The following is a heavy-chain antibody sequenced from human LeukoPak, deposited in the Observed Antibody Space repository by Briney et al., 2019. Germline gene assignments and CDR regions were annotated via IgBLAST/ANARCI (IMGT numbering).Heavy chain of an antibody. V-gene: IGHV4-38-2*02. CDR1: GYSISSGYY. Sequence: PSETLSLTCTVSGYSISSGYYWGWIRQPPGKGLEWIGSISHSGSTYYNPSLKSRVTISVDTSKNQFSLKLRSVTAADTAVYYCARVTSRLGWFDPWGQGTLVTVSS. CDR2: ISHSGST. J-gene: IGHJ5*02. D-gene: IGHD1-14*01. CDR3: ARVTSRLGWFDP.